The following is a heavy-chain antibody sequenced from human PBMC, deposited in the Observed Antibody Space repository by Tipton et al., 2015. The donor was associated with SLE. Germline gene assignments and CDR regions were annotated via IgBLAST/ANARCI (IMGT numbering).Heavy chain of an antibody. CDR3: ARAEMATIVDY. J-gene: IGHJ4*02. Sequence: TLSLTCTVSGGSISSGGYYWSWIRQHPGKGLEWIGYIYYSGSTYYNPSLKSRVTISVDTSKNQFSLKLSSVTAADTAVYYCARAEMATIVDYWGQGTLVTVSS. D-gene: IGHD5-24*01. CDR1: GGSISSGGYY. V-gene: IGHV4-31*03. CDR2: IYYSGST.